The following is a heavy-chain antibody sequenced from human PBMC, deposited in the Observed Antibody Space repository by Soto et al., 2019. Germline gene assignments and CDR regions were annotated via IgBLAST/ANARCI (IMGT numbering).Heavy chain of an antibody. V-gene: IGHV3-33*01. CDR1: GFTFSSYG. CDR3: ARDSKQVWSHAGNWFDP. CDR2: IWCDGSNK. Sequence: PGGSLRLSCAASGFTFSSYGMHWVRQAPGKGLEWVAVIWCDGSNKYYADSVKGRFTISRDNSKNTLYLQMNSLRAEDTAVYYCARDSKQVWSHAGNWFDPWGQGTLVTVSS. D-gene: IGHD1-26*01. J-gene: IGHJ5*02.